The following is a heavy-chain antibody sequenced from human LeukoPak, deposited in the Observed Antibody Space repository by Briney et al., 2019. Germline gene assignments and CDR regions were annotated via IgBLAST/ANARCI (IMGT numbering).Heavy chain of an antibody. CDR2: ITGSGGNT. D-gene: IGHD3-9*01. V-gene: IGHV3-23*01. CDR1: GFTFSNYA. Sequence: GGSLRLSCAASGFTFSNYAMSWVRQAPGKGLEWVSAITGSGGNTYYADSVKGRFTISRDNSKNTVFLQMNSLRAEDTAVYYCARWGDYDVLTGYYVSDYWGQGTLVTVSS. CDR3: ARWGDYDVLTGYYVSDY. J-gene: IGHJ4*02.